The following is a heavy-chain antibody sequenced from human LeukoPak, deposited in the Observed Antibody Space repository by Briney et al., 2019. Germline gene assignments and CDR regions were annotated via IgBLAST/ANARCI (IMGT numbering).Heavy chain of an antibody. V-gene: IGHV1-8*01. CDR3: ARGGFRSAARRFDP. J-gene: IGHJ5*02. Sequence: ASVKVSCKASGYTFTSYDINWVRQATGQGLEWTGWMNPNSGNTGYAQKFQGRVTMTRNTSISTAYMELSSLRSEDTAVYYCARGGFRSAARRFDPWGQGTLVTVSS. CDR1: GYTFTSYD. D-gene: IGHD6-6*01. CDR2: MNPNSGNT.